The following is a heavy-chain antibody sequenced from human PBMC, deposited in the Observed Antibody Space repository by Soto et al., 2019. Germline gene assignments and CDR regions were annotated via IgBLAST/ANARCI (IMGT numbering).Heavy chain of an antibody. D-gene: IGHD3-16*02. J-gene: IGHJ4*02. CDR2: IWYDGSSK. CDR1: GFTSSNYG. V-gene: IGHV3-33*01. Sequence: VGSLRLSCAASGFTSSNYGMHWVRQAPGKGLEWVAVIWYDGSSKYYADSVKGRFTISRDNSKNTLYLQMNSLRAEDTAVYYCAREGEVLGELALYYFDYWGQGTLVTVSS. CDR3: AREGEVLGELALYYFDY.